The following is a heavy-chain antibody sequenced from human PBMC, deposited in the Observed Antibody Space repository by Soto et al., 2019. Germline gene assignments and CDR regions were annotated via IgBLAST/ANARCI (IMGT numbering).Heavy chain of an antibody. V-gene: IGHV3-23*01. CDR3: AKWTDTVIEAALAGGAFDI. J-gene: IGHJ3*02. CDR1: GFSFSTYA. CDR2: ISASGATT. D-gene: IGHD2-15*01. Sequence: GGSLRLSCAASGFSFSTYALTWVRQAPGKGLEWVSGISASGATTYYADSVKGRFTISRDNSKNTVFLQMTSLRAEDTALYYCAKWTDTVIEAALAGGAFDIWGQGTMVTVSS.